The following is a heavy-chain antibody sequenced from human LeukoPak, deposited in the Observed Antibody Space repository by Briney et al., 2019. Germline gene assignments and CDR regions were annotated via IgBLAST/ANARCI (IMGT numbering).Heavy chain of an antibody. Sequence: GGSLRLSCAASGFTFSSYAMSWVRQAPGKGLEWVSGISGSGDSTYYADSVKGRFTISRDNSKNTLYLQMNSLRADDTAVYYCAKVIRSSGWYVDSWGQGTLVTVSS. J-gene: IGHJ4*02. D-gene: IGHD6-19*01. CDR3: AKVIRSSGWYVDS. CDR1: GFTFSSYA. CDR2: ISGSGDST. V-gene: IGHV3-23*01.